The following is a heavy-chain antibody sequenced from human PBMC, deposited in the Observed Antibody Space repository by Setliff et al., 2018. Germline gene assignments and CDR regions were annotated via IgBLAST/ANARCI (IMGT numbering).Heavy chain of an antibody. J-gene: IGHJ4*02. CDR3: ARENGYCSGGACYFMFDY. CDR2: IHFSGTT. Sequence: SETLSLTCTVSDGSSSSHYWSWIRQPPGKGLEWIGHIHFSGTTNYNPSLKSRVTLSLDTSKNQFSLELSSVTAADTAMYYCARENGYCSGGACYFMFDYWGQGTLVTVSS. CDR1: DGSSSSHY. D-gene: IGHD2-15*01. V-gene: IGHV4-59*11.